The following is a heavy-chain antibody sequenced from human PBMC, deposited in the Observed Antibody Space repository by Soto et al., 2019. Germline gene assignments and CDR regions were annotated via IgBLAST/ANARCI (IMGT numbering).Heavy chain of an antibody. V-gene: IGHV3-15*01. J-gene: IGHJ4*02. CDR3: TTERMITFGGVIVILGY. D-gene: IGHD3-16*02. Sequence: PGGSLRLSCAASGFTFSNAWMSWVRQAPGKGLEWVGRIKSKTDGGTTDYAAPVKGRFTISRDDSKNTLYLQMNSLKTEDTAVYYCTTERMITFGGVIVILGYWGQGTLVTVSS. CDR1: GFTFSNAW. CDR2: IKSKTDGGTT.